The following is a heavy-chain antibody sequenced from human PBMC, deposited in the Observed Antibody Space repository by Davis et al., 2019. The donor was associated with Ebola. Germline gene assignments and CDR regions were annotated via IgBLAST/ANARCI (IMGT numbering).Heavy chain of an antibody. CDR1: GFALRSYV. D-gene: IGHD1-14*01. CDR2: MSTSGSKT. J-gene: IGHJ4*02. V-gene: IGHV3-23*01. Sequence: GESLKISCSVSGFALRSYVVTWVRQAPGAGLALVASMSTSGSKTDYGDSVKGRFTISRDNSMNILNLQMDSLRVEDTAIYYCAKKIPGNNPFDSWGQGTLVTVAS. CDR3: AKKIPGNNPFDS.